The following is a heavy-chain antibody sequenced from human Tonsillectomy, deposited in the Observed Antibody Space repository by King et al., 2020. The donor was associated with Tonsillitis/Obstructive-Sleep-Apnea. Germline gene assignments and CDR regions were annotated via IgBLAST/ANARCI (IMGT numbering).Heavy chain of an antibody. D-gene: IGHD5-12*01. CDR2: INHSGST. V-gene: IGHV4-34*01. Sequence: VQLQQWGAGLLKPSETLSLTCAVYGWSFSGYYWSWIRQPPGKGLEWIGEINHSGSTNYNPSLKSRVTISVDTSKNQFYLKLSSVTAADTAVYYCARRPEWLPIWYFDLWGRGTLVTVSS. J-gene: IGHJ2*01. CDR1: GWSFSGYY. CDR3: ARRPEWLPIWYFDL.